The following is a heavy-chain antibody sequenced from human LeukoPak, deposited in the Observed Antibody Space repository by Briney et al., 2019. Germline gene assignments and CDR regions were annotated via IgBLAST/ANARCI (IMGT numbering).Heavy chain of an antibody. CDR3: ARRGDILTGYYSYYFDY. V-gene: IGHV4-39*01. CDR2: IYYSGST. Sequence: SETLSLTCTVSGGSISSSSYYWGWTRQPPGKGLEWIGSIYYSGSTYYNPSLKSRVTISVDTSKNQFSLKLSSVNAAGAAVYYCARRGDILTGYYSYYFDYWGQGTLVTVSS. D-gene: IGHD3-9*01. J-gene: IGHJ4*02. CDR1: GGSISSSSYY.